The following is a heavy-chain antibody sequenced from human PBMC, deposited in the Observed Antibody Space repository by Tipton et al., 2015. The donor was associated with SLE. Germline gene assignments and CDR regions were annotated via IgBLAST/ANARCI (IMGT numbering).Heavy chain of an antibody. CDR1: GGSISSYY. D-gene: IGHD4-17*01. J-gene: IGHJ4*02. CDR2: IYYSGST. CDR3: ARSTATVTPYYFDY. Sequence: TLSLTCTVSGGSISSYYWSWIRQPPGKGLEWIGYIYYSGSTNYNPSLKSRVTISVDTSKNQLSLKLSSVTAADTAVYYCARSTATVTPYYFDYWGQGTLVTVSS. V-gene: IGHV4-59*01.